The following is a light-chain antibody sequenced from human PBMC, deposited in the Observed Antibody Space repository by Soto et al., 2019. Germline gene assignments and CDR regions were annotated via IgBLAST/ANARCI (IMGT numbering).Light chain of an antibody. V-gene: IGLV2-11*01. CDR3: CSYAGSYTFV. CDR1: SSDVGGYNY. Sequence: QSALTQPRSVSESPGQSVTISCTGTSSDVGGYNYVSWYQQHPGKAPKLMIYDVSKRPSGVPDRFSGSKSGNTASLTISGLQAEDEADYYCCSYAGSYTFVFGGETNLTVL. J-gene: IGLJ3*02. CDR2: DVS.